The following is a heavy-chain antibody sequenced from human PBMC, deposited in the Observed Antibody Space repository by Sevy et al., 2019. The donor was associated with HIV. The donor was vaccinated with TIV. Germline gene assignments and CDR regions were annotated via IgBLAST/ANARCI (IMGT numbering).Heavy chain of an antibody. D-gene: IGHD3-16*01. CDR3: AAEDMTTFGGHLRVFDI. CDR1: GFTFSSSA. CDR2: IVVGSDVT. J-gene: IGHJ3*02. Sequence: ASAKVSCKTSGFTFSSSAVQWVRQVRGQRLEWIGWIVVGSDVTNYAQNFQERVTISRDVSTKTVYMDLTSLRSEDTAVYYCAAEDMTTFGGHLRVFDIWGQGTMVTVSS. V-gene: IGHV1-58*01.